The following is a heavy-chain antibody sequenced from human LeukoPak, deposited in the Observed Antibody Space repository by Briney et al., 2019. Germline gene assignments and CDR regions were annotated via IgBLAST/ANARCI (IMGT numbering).Heavy chain of an antibody. J-gene: IGHJ4*02. V-gene: IGHV3-74*01. CDR2: INSDGSST. D-gene: IGHD3-9*01. Sequence: GGSLRLSCAASGFTFSSYWMHWVRQAPGKGLVWVSRINSDGSSTSYADSVKGRFTISRDNAKNTLYLQVNSLRAEDTAVYYCARVQLRYFDWLFDYWGQGTLVTVSS. CDR3: ARVQLRYFDWLFDY. CDR1: GFTFSSYW.